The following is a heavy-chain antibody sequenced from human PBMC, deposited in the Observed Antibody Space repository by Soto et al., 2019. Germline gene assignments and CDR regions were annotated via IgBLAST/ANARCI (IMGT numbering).Heavy chain of an antibody. CDR1: GGSITSGGYY. CDR2: VYSRRRT. V-gene: IGHV4-31*03. J-gene: IGHJ3*02. D-gene: IGHD2-2*02. CDR3: ARGHHGCNMAVDI. Sequence: QLQLQESGPGLVRPSQTLSLTCSVSGGSITSGGYYWGWIRQLPGKGLEWVGYVYSRRRTYYNPSIESRLSISLDASTNQFSLARRSVTVADTDIYYCARGHHGCNMAVDIWGQGAMVTVSS.